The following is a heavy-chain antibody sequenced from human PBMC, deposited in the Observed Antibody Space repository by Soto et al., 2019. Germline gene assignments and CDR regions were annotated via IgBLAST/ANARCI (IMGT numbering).Heavy chain of an antibody. V-gene: IGHV4-30-4*01. D-gene: IGHD1-26*01. CDR2: IHHSGST. CDR1: GGSISSGENF. Sequence: SETLSLTCTVSGGSISSGENFWNWIRQSPGKGLEWIGYIHHSGSTYYNPSLKSRLTISVDTSKNQISLKLNSVTAADTAVYYCARDTGTYPYYFDYWGQGTLITVFS. CDR3: ARDTGTYPYYFDY. J-gene: IGHJ4*02.